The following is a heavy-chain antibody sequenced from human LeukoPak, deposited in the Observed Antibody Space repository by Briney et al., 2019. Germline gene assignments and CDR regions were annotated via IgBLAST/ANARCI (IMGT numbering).Heavy chain of an antibody. V-gene: IGHV4-61*02. J-gene: IGHJ4*02. CDR2: IYTSGST. Sequence: SETLSLTCTVSGGSISSGSYYWSWIRQPAGKGLEWIGRIYTSGSTNYNPSLKSRVTISVATSKNQFSLKLSSVTAADTAVYYCAREKPYYDFWSGYPDYWGQGTLVTVSS. D-gene: IGHD3-3*01. CDR3: AREKPYYDFWSGYPDY. CDR1: GGSISSGSYY.